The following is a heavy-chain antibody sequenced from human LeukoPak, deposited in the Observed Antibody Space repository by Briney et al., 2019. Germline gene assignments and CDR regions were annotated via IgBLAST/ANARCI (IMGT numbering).Heavy chain of an antibody. J-gene: IGHJ2*01. CDR2: IYYSGST. V-gene: IGHV4-39*01. D-gene: IGHD5-24*01. Sequence: SETLSLTCTVSGGSISSSSYYSGWIRQPPWKGLAWIGSIYYSGSTYYNPSLKTRFTISVDTPKNQFSLKLSSLTAADTAVFYCQREYIDHWGRGTLVTVSS. CDR3: QREYIDH. CDR1: GGSISSSSYY.